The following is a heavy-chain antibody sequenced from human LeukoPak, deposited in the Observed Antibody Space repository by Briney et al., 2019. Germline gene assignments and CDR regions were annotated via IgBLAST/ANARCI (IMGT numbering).Heavy chain of an antibody. V-gene: IGHV3-30-3*01. CDR3: ASASGWYTPPDY. D-gene: IGHD6-19*01. J-gene: IGHJ4*02. Sequence: GGSLRLSCAASGFTFSSYAMHWVRQAPGKGLEWVAVISYDGSNKYYADSVKGRFTISRDNSKNTLYLQMNSLRAEDTAVYYCASASGWYTPPDYWGQGTLVTVSS. CDR1: GFTFSSYA. CDR2: ISYDGSNK.